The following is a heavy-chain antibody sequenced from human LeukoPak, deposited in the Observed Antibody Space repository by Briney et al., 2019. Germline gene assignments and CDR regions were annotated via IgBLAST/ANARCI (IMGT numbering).Heavy chain of an antibody. CDR1: GGXFSGYY. Sequence: PSETLSLTCDVYGGXFSGYYCSWIRQPPGKGLEWIGEINHSGSTNYNPSLKSRVTISVDTSKNQFSLKLSSVNAADTAVYYCARSGSYYYDKSRRAPYYFDYWGQGTLVTVSS. V-gene: IGHV4-34*01. J-gene: IGHJ4*02. CDR3: ARSGSYYYDKSRRAPYYFDY. D-gene: IGHD3-22*01. CDR2: INHSGST.